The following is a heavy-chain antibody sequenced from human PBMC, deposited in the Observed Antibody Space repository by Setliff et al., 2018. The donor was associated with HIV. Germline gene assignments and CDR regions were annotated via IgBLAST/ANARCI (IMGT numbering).Heavy chain of an antibody. V-gene: IGHV4-39*01. Sequence: SETLSLTCTVSGGSMSSSSYYWGWIRQPPGKGLEWIGSIYSSGSTYYNPSLKSRVTLSVDMSKNRISLRLSSVTAADTALYYCARQNFSDSSGYGAGGTFDVWGRGTMVTVSS. J-gene: IGHJ3*01. CDR1: GGSMSSSSYY. D-gene: IGHD3-22*01. CDR2: IYSSGST. CDR3: ARQNFSDSSGYGAGGTFDV.